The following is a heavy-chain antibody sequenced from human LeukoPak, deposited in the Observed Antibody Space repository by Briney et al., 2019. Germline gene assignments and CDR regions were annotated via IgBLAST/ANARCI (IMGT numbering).Heavy chain of an antibody. CDR2: IGSSGGTT. J-gene: IGHJ4*02. Sequence: GGSLRLSCAASGFTFSDYYMSWIRQAPGKGLEWVSAIGSSGGTTYYADSVKGRFTISRDNSKNTLYLQLNSLRAEDTAVYYCAKIVKAVGTDYWGQGTLVTVSS. CDR1: GFTFSDYY. V-gene: IGHV3-23*01. CDR3: AKIVKAVGTDY. D-gene: IGHD6-13*01.